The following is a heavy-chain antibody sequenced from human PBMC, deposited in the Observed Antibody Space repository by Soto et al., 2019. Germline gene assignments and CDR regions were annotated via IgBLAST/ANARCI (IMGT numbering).Heavy chain of an antibody. V-gene: IGHV4-31*11. CDR3: AREDAARIERWFDA. D-gene: IGHD6-6*01. J-gene: IGHJ5*02. Sequence: QVQLQESGPRLVKPSQTLSLSCAVSGGSIISASYSWNWIRQSPGRGLEWIGHIYSSGSTYYNPSLKRRVSISVDTSTNQCSLKLTSVTAADTAVYFCAREDAARIERWFDAWGQGILVTVSS. CDR1: GGSIISASYS. CDR2: IYSSGST.